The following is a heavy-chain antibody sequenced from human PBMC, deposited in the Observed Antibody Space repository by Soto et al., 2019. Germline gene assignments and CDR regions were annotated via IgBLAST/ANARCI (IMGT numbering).Heavy chain of an antibody. Sequence: EVQLLESGGGLVQPGGSLRLSCAASGFTFSSYAMSWVRQAPGKGLEWGSAISGSGGSTYYADSVKGRFTISRDNSKNPLYLQMNSLSAEDTAVYYCAKDNRSPGAYDYDSSGYYYYAELGIDYLGPGTLVTVSS. V-gene: IGHV3-23*01. CDR2: ISGSGGST. CDR3: AKDNRSPGAYDYDSSGYYYYAELGIDY. CDR1: GFTFSSYA. D-gene: IGHD3-22*01. J-gene: IGHJ4*02.